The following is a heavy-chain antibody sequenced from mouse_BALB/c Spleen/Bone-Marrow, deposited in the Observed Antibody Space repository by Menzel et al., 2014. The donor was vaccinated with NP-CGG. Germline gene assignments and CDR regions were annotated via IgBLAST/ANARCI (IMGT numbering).Heavy chain of an antibody. Sequence: QVQLKESGAELARPGASVKMSCKASGYTFTSYTMHWVKQRPGQGLEWIGYINPSSGYTNYNQKFKDKATLTADKSSSTAYMQLSSLTSEDSAVYYCARGRNWDSFAYWGQGTLVTVSA. J-gene: IGHJ3*01. V-gene: IGHV1-4*01. CDR1: GYTFTSYT. CDR3: ARGRNWDSFAY. D-gene: IGHD4-1*01. CDR2: INPSSGYT.